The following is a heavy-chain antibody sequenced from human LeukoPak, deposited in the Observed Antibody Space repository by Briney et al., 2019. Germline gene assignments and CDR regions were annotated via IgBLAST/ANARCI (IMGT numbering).Heavy chain of an antibody. CDR1: GFTVSNTY. CDR3: AKDSSGPAF. V-gene: IGHV3-53*01. Sequence: GGSLRLSCAASGFTVSNTYMSWVRQAPGKGLEWVSVIYSSGGTFYSESVKGRFTISRDYSKNTLYLQMNSLRVDDTAVYYCAKDSSGPAFWGQGTLVTVSS. J-gene: IGHJ4*02. D-gene: IGHD6-19*01. CDR2: IYSSGGT.